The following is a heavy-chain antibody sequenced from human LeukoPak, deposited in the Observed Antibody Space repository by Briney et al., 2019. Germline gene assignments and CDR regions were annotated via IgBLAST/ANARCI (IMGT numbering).Heavy chain of an antibody. D-gene: IGHD4-17*01. CDR1: GLTGSHNY. V-gene: IGHV3-53*01. CDR3: IVFGDSNH. Sequence: GGSLRLSCAASGLTGSHNYVSWVRQAPGKGLEWVSAIHASGDTCYADSVKGRFTISRDTSKNTLYLQINSLRVEDTAVYYCIVFGDSNHWGQGTLVTVSS. J-gene: IGHJ5*02. CDR2: IHASGDT.